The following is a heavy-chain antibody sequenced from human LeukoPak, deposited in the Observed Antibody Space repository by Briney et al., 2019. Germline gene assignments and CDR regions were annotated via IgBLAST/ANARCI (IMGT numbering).Heavy chain of an antibody. CDR3: AKAPVTTCRGAYCYPFDY. D-gene: IGHD2-21*01. V-gene: IGHV3-30*18. Sequence: GRTLTLSCVASRFTFSSYGMHWVRQPPGKGLEWVGIISYYGSNKYYADSVKGRFTISRDSSKNTLFLQNNRLRPEDAAVYYCAKAPVTTCRGAYCYPFDYWGQGTRVTVSS. J-gene: IGHJ4*02. CDR2: ISYYGSNK. CDR1: RFTFSSYG.